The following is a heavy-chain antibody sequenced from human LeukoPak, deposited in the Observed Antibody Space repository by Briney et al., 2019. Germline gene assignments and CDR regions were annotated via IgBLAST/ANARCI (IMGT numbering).Heavy chain of an antibody. CDR1: GFTFSSYS. CDR3: AVYGSGFFP. Sequence: GGSLRLSCAASGFTFSSYSMNWVRQAPGKGLEWVSYISSSGSTIYYADSVKGRLTISRDNAKNSLYLQMNSLRAEDTAVYYCAVYGSGFFPWGKGTTVTISS. D-gene: IGHD3-10*01. CDR2: ISSSGSTI. V-gene: IGHV3-48*04. J-gene: IGHJ6*04.